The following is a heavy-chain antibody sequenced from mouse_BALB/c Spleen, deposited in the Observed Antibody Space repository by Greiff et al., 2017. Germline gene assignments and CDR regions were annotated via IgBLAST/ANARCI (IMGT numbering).Heavy chain of an antibody. CDR1: GYSFTGYF. CDR3: ARWGFYGSSYGYAMDY. J-gene: IGHJ4*01. V-gene: IGHV1-20*02. Sequence: VQLQHSGPELVKPGASVKISCKASGYSFTGYFMNWVMQSHGKSLEWIGRINPYNGDTFYNQKFKGKATLTVDKSSSTAHMELRSLASEDSAVYYCARWGFYGSSYGYAMDYWGQGTSVTVSS. CDR2: INPYNGDT. D-gene: IGHD1-1*01.